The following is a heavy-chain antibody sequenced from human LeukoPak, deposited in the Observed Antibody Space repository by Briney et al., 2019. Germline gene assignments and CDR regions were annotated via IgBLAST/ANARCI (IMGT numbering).Heavy chain of an antibody. CDR2: MSGTSSII. CDR1: GFTFSSYS. J-gene: IGHJ3*02. CDR3: ARGTWDGDRTFDI. Sequence: GGSLRLSCAASGFTFSSYSMNWVRQAPGKGLEWISYMSGTSSIIYYTPSVKGRFTISRDNGKSSLYLQMNSLRDDDTAVYFCARGTWDGDRTFDIWGQGAMVTVSS. V-gene: IGHV3-48*02. D-gene: IGHD5-24*01.